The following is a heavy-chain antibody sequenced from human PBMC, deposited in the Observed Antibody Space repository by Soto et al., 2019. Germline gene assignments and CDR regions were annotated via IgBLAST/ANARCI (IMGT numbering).Heavy chain of an antibody. V-gene: IGHV3-15*01. J-gene: IGHJ4*02. CDR1: GFTFSNAW. CDR2: IKSKTDGGTT. D-gene: IGHD5-18*01. CDR3: TTDGVRSRYSYGKNYFDY. Sequence: EVQLVESGGGLVKPGGSLRLSCAASGFTFSNAWMSWVRQAPGKGLEWVGRIKSKTDGGTTDYAAPVKGRFTISRDDSKNTLYLQMNSPKTEDTAVYYCTTDGVRSRYSYGKNYFDYWGQGTLVTVSS.